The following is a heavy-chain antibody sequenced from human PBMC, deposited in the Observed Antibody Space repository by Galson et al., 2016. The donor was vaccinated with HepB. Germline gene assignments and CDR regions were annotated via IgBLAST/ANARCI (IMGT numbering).Heavy chain of an antibody. Sequence: SVKVSCKASGDTFTGYYIHWVRQAPGLGLEWMAWLSANSGATNYAQKFQGWVTMTRDTSISTAYMELTSLTSDATAIYYCATSTGYRSGWGAFDIWGQGTMVTVSS. J-gene: IGHJ3*02. CDR1: GDTFTGYY. CDR2: LSANSGAT. V-gene: IGHV1-2*04. D-gene: IGHD6-25*01. CDR3: ATSTGYRSGWGAFDI.